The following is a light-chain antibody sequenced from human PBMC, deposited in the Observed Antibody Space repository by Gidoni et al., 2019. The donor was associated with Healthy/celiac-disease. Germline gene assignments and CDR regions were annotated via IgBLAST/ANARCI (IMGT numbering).Light chain of an antibody. CDR3: QQYDNLPIT. CDR2: DAS. J-gene: IGKJ5*01. CDR1: QDISNY. V-gene: IGKV1-33*01. Sequence: DIHMTQSPSSLSASVGDRVTITCQASQDISNYLNWYQQKPGKAPKLLIYDASNLETGVPSRFSGSGSGTDFTFTISRLQPEDIATYYCQQYDNLPITFGQGTRLEIK.